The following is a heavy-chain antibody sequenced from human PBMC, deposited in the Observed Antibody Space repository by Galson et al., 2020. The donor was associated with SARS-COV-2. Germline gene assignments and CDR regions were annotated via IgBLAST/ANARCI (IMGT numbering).Heavy chain of an antibody. CDR3: ARDSYCSGGSCYGYGMDV. D-gene: IGHD2-15*01. V-gene: IGHV4-39*07. CDR1: GGSISSSSYY. Sequence: SETLSLTCTVSGGSISSSSYYWGWIRQPPGKGLEWIGSIYYSGSTYYNPSLKSRVTISVDTSKNQFSLKLSSVTAEDTAVYYCARDSYCSGGSCYGYGMDVWGQGTTVTVSS. CDR2: IYYSGST. J-gene: IGHJ6*02.